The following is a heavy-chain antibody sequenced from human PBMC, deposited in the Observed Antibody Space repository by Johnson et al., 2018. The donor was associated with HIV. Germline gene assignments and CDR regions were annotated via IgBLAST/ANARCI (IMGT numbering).Heavy chain of an antibody. Sequence: MQLVESGGGMVQPGGSLRLSCEVSGFTISTFWMHWVRQAPGKGLEWVSGINWNGGSTYYADSVKGRFTISRDNSKNTLYLQMDSLRAEDTAVYYCAKEVVSGWYPAGAFDIWGQGTMVTVSS. CDR2: INWNGGST. J-gene: IGHJ3*02. D-gene: IGHD6-19*01. V-gene: IGHV3-23*04. CDR3: AKEVVSGWYPAGAFDI. CDR1: GFTISTFW.